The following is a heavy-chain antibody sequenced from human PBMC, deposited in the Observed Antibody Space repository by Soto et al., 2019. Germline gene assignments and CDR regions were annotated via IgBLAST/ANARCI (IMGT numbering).Heavy chain of an antibody. Sequence: QVQVQESGPGLVKPSGTLSLTCAVSGGSISSSYWWSWVRQPPGKGLEWIGEFYHSGSSYYNPSLQSRVTISVDRSKAQFYLTLTSVTAADTAVYFCARARYYDWCFDLWGLGTPVTVSS. CDR3: ARARYYDWCFDL. J-gene: IGHJ4*02. D-gene: IGHD3-9*01. CDR1: GGSISSSYW. CDR2: FYHSGSS. V-gene: IGHV4-4*02.